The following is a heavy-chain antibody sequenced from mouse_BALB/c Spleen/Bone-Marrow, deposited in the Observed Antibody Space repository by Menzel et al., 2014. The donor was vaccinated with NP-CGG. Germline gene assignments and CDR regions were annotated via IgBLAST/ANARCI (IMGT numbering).Heavy chain of an antibody. D-gene: IGHD2-4*01. V-gene: IGHV5-6*01. CDR1: GFTFSNYG. CDR2: ISSGGTNT. Sequence: EVQLVESGGDLVKPGGSLKLSCAASGFTFSNYGMSWVRQIPDKRLEWVATISSGGTNTFYPDSVKGRFTISRDNTKNTLTLQMTSLKSEDTAMYYCARRRDYDYFDYWGQGTTLTVSS. J-gene: IGHJ2*01. CDR3: ARRRDYDYFDY.